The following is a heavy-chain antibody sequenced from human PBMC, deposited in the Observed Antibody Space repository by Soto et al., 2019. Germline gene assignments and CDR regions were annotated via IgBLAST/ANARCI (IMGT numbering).Heavy chain of an antibody. CDR1: GFTFSSDW. CDR2: IKQDGSEK. CDR3: AREAYSRHDILTGYSNFDY. D-gene: IGHD3-9*01. J-gene: IGHJ4*02. V-gene: IGHV3-7*01. Sequence: EVQLVESGGGLVQPGGSLRLSCAASGFTFSSDWMSWVRQAPGKGLEWVANIKQDGSEKYYVDSVKGRFTISRDNAKNSLYLQMNSLRAEDTAVYYCAREAYSRHDILTGYSNFDYWGQGTLVTVSS.